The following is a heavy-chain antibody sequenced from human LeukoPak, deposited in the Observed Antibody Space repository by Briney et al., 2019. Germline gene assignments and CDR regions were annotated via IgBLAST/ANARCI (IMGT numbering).Heavy chain of an antibody. D-gene: IGHD5-18*01. V-gene: IGHV3-21*01. CDR1: GFTFSSYG. Sequence: GGSLRLSCAASGFTFSSYGMSWVRQAPGKGLEWVSSIAGSDAGTYYADSVKGRFTISRDNAKNSLYLQMNSLRAEDTAVYYCPRARSSYGYGDAFDIWGQGTMVTVSS. J-gene: IGHJ3*02. CDR2: IAGSDAGT. CDR3: PRARSSYGYGDAFDI.